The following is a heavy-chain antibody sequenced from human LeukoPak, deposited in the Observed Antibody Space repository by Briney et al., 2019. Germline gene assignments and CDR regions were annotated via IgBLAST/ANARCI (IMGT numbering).Heavy chain of an antibody. CDR2: IYYSGST. D-gene: IGHD1-1*01. Sequence: SETLSLTCTVSGGSISSYYWSWIRQPPGKGLEWIAYIYYSGSTNYNPSLKSRVTISVDTSKNQFSLKLSSVTAADTAVYYSAREERNGDYYYGMDVWGQGTTVTVSS. J-gene: IGHJ6*02. CDR1: GGSISSYY. CDR3: AREERNGDYYYGMDV. V-gene: IGHV4-59*01.